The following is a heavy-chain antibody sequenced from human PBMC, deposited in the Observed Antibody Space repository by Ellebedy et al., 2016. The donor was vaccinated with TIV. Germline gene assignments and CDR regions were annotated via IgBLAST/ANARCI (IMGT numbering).Heavy chain of an antibody. Sequence: SETLSLTXTVSGDSISGYYWNWIRQPPGRGLEWIGYISDSGTTIYNPSLKSRLTISLDMSKSHFSLKLTSVTAADTAVYYCTRLYGFWSGYPNFDYWGRGTLLTVSS. CDR2: ISDSGTT. J-gene: IGHJ4*02. D-gene: IGHD3-3*01. CDR3: TRLYGFWSGYPNFDY. V-gene: IGHV4-59*01. CDR1: GDSISGYY.